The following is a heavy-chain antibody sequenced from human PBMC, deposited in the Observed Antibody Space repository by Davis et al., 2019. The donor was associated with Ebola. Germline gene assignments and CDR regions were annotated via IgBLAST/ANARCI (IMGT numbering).Heavy chain of an antibody. CDR2: IIPIFGTA. CDR3: AREYSSQSLYAIIGRYGMDV. Sequence: SVKVSCKASGGTFSSYAISWVRQAPGQGLEWMGGIIPIFGTANYAQKFQGRVTMTRDTSTSTVYMELSSLTFEDTAVYFCAREYSSQSLYAIIGRYGMDVWGRGTTVTVAS. CDR1: GGTFSSYA. J-gene: IGHJ6*04. D-gene: IGHD2-2*02. V-gene: IGHV1-69*05.